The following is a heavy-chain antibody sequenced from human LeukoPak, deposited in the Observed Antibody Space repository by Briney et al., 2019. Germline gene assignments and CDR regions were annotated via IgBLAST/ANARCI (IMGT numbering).Heavy chain of an antibody. CDR2: INHSGST. CDR1: GGSFSGYY. J-gene: IGHJ4*02. D-gene: IGHD5-18*01. V-gene: IGHV4-34*01. CDR3: ARDRGVYSYGYIRYFDY. Sequence: SETLSLTCAVYGGSFSGYYWSWIRQPPGKGLERIGEINHSGSTNYNPSLKSRVTISVDTSKNQFSLKLSSVTAADTAVYYCARDRGVYSYGYIRYFDYWGQGTPVTVSS.